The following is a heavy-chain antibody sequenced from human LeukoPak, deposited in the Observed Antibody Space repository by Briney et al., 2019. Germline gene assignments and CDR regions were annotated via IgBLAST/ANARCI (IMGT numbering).Heavy chain of an antibody. V-gene: IGHV3-43*01. CDR3: AIIPRAAAGPSARSPFHY. CDR2: ISWDGGST. D-gene: IGHD6-13*01. CDR1: GFTFDDYT. J-gene: IGHJ4*02. Sequence: PGGSLRLSCAASGFTFDDYTMHWVRQAPGKGLEWVSLISWDGGSTYYADSVKGRFTISRDNAKSSLYLQMNSLRAEDTAVYYCAIIPRAAAGPSARSPFHYWGQGTLVTVSS.